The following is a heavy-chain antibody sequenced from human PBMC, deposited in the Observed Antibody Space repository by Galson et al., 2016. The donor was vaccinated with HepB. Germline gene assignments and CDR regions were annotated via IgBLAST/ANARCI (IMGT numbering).Heavy chain of an antibody. Sequence: SLRLSCAASGFTFTDYWMSWVRQAPGKGLEFVANIRQDGSETSYVASVKGRFTISRDNAKDSLYLQMSSLRVHDTAVDYCAREGSGGFDHWGQGTLVTVSS. CDR2: IRQDGSET. CDR1: GFTFTDYW. D-gene: IGHD3-16*01. CDR3: AREGSGGFDH. J-gene: IGHJ4*02. V-gene: IGHV3-7*01.